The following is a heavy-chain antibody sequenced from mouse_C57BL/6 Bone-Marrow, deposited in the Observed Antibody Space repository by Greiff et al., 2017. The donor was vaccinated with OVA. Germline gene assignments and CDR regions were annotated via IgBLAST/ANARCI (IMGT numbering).Heavy chain of an antibody. J-gene: IGHJ2*01. CDR1: GYTFTDYE. Sequence: VQLQQSGAELVRPGASVTLSCKASGYTFTDYEMHWVKQTPVHGLEWIGAIDPETGGTAYNQKFKGKAILTADKSSSTAYMELRSLTSEDSAVYYCTRNSNYVSVYYFDYWGQGTTLTVSS. D-gene: IGHD2-5*01. V-gene: IGHV1-15*01. CDR3: TRNSNYVSVYYFDY. CDR2: IDPETGGT.